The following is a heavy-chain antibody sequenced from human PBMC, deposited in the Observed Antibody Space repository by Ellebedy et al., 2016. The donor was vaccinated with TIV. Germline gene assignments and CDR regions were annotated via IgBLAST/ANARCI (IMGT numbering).Heavy chain of an antibody. CDR3: ARDEGAMGVFDY. CDR2: IFHTGST. CDR1: GGSLSTKF. V-gene: IGHV4-59*12. D-gene: IGHD1-26*01. Sequence: MPSETLSLTCTVSGGSLSTKFWSWIRQPPGKGLEWLGDIFHTGSTNYNPSLRSRITILVDRSKKQFSLRLTSVTAADTAVYYCARDEGAMGVFDYWGQGTLVTVSS. J-gene: IGHJ4*02.